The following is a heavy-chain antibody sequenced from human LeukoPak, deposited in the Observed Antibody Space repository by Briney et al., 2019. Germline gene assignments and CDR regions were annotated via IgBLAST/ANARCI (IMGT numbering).Heavy chain of an antibody. CDR2: IDPTTNYI. CDR3: ARLMTGTSSYYFDF. V-gene: IGHV3-21*01. J-gene: IGHJ4*02. CDR1: GFTFSLSS. Sequence: GGSLRLSCAASGFTFSLSSINWVRQSPGRGLEWVSSIDPTTNYIYYANSVRGRFTISRDNAKNSVYLQMNSLSAEDTAIYYCARLMTGTSSYYFDFWGQGTLVTVSS. D-gene: IGHD1-20*01.